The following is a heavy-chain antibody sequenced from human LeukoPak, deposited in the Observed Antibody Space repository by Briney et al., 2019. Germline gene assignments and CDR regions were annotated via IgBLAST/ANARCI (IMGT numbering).Heavy chain of an antibody. D-gene: IGHD6-13*01. Sequence: ASVKVSCKASGYTFTGYYMHWVRQAPGQGLEWMEWINPNSGGTNYAQKFQGRVTMTRDTSISTAYMELSRLRSDDTAVYYCARANEYSSSWENWFDPWGQGTLVTVSS. CDR1: GYTFTGYY. CDR3: ARANEYSSSWENWFDP. CDR2: INPNSGGT. V-gene: IGHV1-2*02. J-gene: IGHJ5*02.